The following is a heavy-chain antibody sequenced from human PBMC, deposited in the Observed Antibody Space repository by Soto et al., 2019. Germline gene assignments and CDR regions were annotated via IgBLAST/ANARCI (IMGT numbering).Heavy chain of an antibody. CDR3: ARGDFPSGGMDV. CDR1: GGSISSGDYY. Sequence: SETLSLPCTVPGGSISSGDYYWSWLRQPPGKGLEWIGYIYYSGSTYYNPSLKSRVTISVDTSKNQFSLKLSSVTAADTAVYYCARGDFPSGGMDVWGQGTTVTVSS. J-gene: IGHJ6*02. D-gene: IGHD2-21*02. V-gene: IGHV4-30-4*01. CDR2: IYYSGST.